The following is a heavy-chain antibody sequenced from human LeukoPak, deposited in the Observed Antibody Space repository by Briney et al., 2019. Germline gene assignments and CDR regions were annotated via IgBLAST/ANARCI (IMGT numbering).Heavy chain of an antibody. CDR2: INHSGST. D-gene: IGHD2-2*01. V-gene: IGHV4-34*01. Sequence: SETLSLTCAVYGGSFSGYYWSWIRQPPGKGLEWIGEINHSGSTNYNPSLKSRVTISVDTSKNQFSLKLSSVTAADTAVYYCARGPTVVVPAAGGWFESWGQGTLVTVSS. CDR1: GGSFSGYY. CDR3: ARGPTVVVPAAGGWFES. J-gene: IGHJ5*01.